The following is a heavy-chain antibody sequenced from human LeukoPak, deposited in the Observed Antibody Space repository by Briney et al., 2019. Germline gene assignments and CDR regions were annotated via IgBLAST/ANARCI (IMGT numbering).Heavy chain of an antibody. J-gene: IGHJ1*01. CDR3: ARRSGVERLKYFQH. Sequence: SETLSLTCTVSGGSISSTRYYWGWLRQPPGKGLEWIGSISYSGSTYYNPSRKSRVTVFVDTSKKQFSLKLSSVTAADTAVYYCARRSGVERLKYFQHWGQGTLVTVSS. D-gene: IGHD3-3*01. CDR1: GGSISSTRYY. CDR2: ISYSGST. V-gene: IGHV4-39*01.